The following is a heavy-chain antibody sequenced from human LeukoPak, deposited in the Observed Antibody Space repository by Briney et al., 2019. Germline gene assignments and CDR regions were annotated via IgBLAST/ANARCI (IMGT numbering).Heavy chain of an antibody. CDR3: AKRGIASEASFDY. CDR2: ISISADDI. V-gene: IGHV3-23*01. CDR1: GFTFSNYA. D-gene: IGHD6-13*01. J-gene: IGHJ4*02. Sequence: GGSLRLSCAASGFTFSNYAMSWVRQGPGRGLEWVSTISISADDIFYEDSVKGRFTISRDNSKNTVYLQMNSLRAEDTAVYYCAKRGIASEASFDYWGQGTLVTVSS.